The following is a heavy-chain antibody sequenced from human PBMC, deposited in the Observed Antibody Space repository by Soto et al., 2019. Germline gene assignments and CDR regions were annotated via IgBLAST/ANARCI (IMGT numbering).Heavy chain of an antibody. Sequence: RASVKVSCKTSGYTLTNHGINWVRQAPGQGPEWMGWINPYNANTNYAQKLQGRVTMTTDTSTRTDYRDRRSLTSDDTAVYYCARDRVAGHWGDASDFWGKGTLVTVSS. CDR2: INPYNANT. CDR1: GYTLTNHG. V-gene: IGHV1-18*04. J-gene: IGHJ3*01. CDR3: ARDRVAGHWGDASDF. D-gene: IGHD3-16*01.